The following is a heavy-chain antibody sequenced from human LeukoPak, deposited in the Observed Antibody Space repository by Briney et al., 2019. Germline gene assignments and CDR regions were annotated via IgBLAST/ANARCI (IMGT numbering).Heavy chain of an antibody. D-gene: IGHD6-19*01. CDR1: GGTFSSYA. CDR3: ARKGIAVPDFDY. CDR2: IIPIFGPA. J-gene: IGHJ4*02. V-gene: IGHV1-69*13. Sequence: ASVKVSCKASGGTFSSYAISWVRQAPGQGLEWMGGIIPIFGPANYAQKFQGRVTITADESTSTAYMELSSLRSEDTAVYYCARKGIAVPDFDYWGQGTLVTVSS.